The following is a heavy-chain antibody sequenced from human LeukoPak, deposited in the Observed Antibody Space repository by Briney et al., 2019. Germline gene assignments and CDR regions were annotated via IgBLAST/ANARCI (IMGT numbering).Heavy chain of an antibody. CDR3: ARGGYSSSWYRGPYYYYGMDV. D-gene: IGHD6-13*01. CDR2: ISAYNGNT. J-gene: IGHJ6*02. V-gene: IGHV1-18*01. Sequence: ASVKVSCKASGYTFTSYGISWVRQAPGQGLEWMGWISAYNGNTNYAQKLQGRVTMTTDTSTSTAYMELRSLRSDDTAVYYCARGGYSSSWYRGPYYYYGMDVWGQGTTVTVSS. CDR1: GYTFTSYG.